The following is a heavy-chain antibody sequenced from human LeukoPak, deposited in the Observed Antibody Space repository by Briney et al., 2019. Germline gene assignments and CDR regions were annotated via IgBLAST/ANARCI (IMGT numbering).Heavy chain of an antibody. Sequence: SVKVSCKASGGTFISYAISWVRQAPGQGLEWMGGIIPIFGTANYAQKFQGRVTITADESTSTAYMELSSLRSEDTAVYHCARWSSGDYEAQYYYYYMDVWGKGTTVTVSS. CDR3: ARWSSGDYEAQYYYYYMDV. V-gene: IGHV1-69*13. CDR1: GGTFISYA. J-gene: IGHJ6*03. CDR2: IIPIFGTA. D-gene: IGHD2-21*02.